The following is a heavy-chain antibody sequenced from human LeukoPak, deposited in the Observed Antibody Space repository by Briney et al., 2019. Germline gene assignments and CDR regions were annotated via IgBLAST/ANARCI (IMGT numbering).Heavy chain of an antibody. J-gene: IGHJ4*02. CDR3: AREGMGYGDHYFDY. D-gene: IGHD4-17*01. CDR1: GFTFDDYT. V-gene: IGHV3-43*01. CDR2: ISWDGDST. Sequence: PGGSLRLSCTASGFTFDDYTMHWVRQAPGKGLEWVSLISWDGDSTYYADSVKGRFTISRDNSKNTVFLQMNGLRAEDTAVYYCAREGMGYGDHYFDYWGQGALVTVSS.